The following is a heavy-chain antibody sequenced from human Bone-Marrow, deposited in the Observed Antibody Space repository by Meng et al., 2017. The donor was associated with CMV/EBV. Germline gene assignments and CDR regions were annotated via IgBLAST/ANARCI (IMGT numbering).Heavy chain of an antibody. Sequence: GSVRVSSQAYRYTFTSYGFSWVRQAPGQGLEWMGCISAYNGNTNYAQKLQGRVTMTTDTSTSTAYMELRSLRSDDTAVYYCASPSGGTYYGMDVWGQGTTVTVSS. V-gene: IGHV1-18*01. CDR3: ASPSGGTYYGMDV. CDR2: ISAYNGNT. D-gene: IGHD1-26*01. CDR1: RYTFTSYG. J-gene: IGHJ6*02.